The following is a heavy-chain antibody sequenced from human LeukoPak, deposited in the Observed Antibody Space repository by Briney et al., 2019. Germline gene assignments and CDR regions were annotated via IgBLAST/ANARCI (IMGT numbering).Heavy chain of an antibody. D-gene: IGHD3-22*01. J-gene: IGHJ4*02. Sequence: PSETLSLTCTVSGGSISSSSYYWGWIRQPPGKGLEWIGSIYYSGSTYYNPSLKSRVTKSVDTSKNQFSLKLSSVTAVDTAVYYCARLSNYYDSSGYYSYWGQGTLVTVSS. CDR3: ARLSNYYDSSGYYSY. CDR2: IYYSGST. CDR1: GGSISSSSYY. V-gene: IGHV4-39*01.